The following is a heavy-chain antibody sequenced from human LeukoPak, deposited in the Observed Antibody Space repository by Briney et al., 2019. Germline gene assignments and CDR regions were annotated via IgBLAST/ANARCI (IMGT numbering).Heavy chain of an antibody. D-gene: IGHD5-24*01. Sequence: SSETLSLTCTVSGYSISSGYYWGWIRQPPGKGLEWIGSIYHSGSTYYNPSLKSRVTISVDTSKNQFSLKLSSVTAADTAVYYCARDRDGYKIADYWGQGTLVTVSS. CDR1: GYSISSGYY. CDR2: IYHSGST. J-gene: IGHJ4*02. V-gene: IGHV4-38-2*02. CDR3: ARDRDGYKIADY.